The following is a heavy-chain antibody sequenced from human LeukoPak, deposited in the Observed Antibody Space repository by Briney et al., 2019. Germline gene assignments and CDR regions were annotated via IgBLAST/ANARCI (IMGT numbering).Heavy chain of an antibody. D-gene: IGHD5-12*01. J-gene: IGHJ4*02. Sequence: SGTLSLTCTVSGGTISSYYWSWIRQPPGKGLEWIGYIYYSGSTNYNPSLKSRVTISVDTSKNQFSLKLSSVTAADTAVYYCARGGYSDYYFDYWGQGTLVTVSS. V-gene: IGHV4-59*01. CDR1: GGTISSYY. CDR2: IYYSGST. CDR3: ARGGYSDYYFDY.